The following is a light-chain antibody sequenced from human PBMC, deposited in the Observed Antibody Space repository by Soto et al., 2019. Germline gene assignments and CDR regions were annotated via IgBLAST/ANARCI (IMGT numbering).Light chain of an antibody. CDR1: KLGDKY. Sequence: SYELTQPPSVSVSPGQTASITCSGDKLGDKYVCWYQQRPGQSPVLVIYEDTKRPSGIAERFSGSNSGNTATLTITGTQALDEADYYCQAWDSSTVVFGGGTKLTVL. V-gene: IGLV3-1*01. CDR2: EDT. J-gene: IGLJ2*01. CDR3: QAWDSSTVV.